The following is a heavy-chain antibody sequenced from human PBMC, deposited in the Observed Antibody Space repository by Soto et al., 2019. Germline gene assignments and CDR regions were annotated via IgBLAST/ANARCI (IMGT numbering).Heavy chain of an antibody. Sequence: PGGSPTLSSAASGFTFSSYGMHRVRQAPGKGLEWVAVISYDGSNKYYADSVKGRFTISRDNSKNTLYLQMNSLRAEDTAVYYCAKDLWDIVVVPSAIRGYYYYGMDVWGQGTTVTVSS. CDR1: GFTFSSYG. V-gene: IGHV3-30*18. D-gene: IGHD2-2*01. CDR2: ISYDGSNK. CDR3: AKDLWDIVVVPSAIRGYYYYGMDV. J-gene: IGHJ6*02.